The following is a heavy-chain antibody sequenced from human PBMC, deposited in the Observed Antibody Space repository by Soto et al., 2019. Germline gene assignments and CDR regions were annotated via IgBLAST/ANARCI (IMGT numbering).Heavy chain of an antibody. V-gene: IGHV4-59*08. CDR1: GGSISSYY. Sequence: PSETLSLTCTVSGGSISSYYWSWFRQPPGKGLEWIGYIYYSGSTNYNPSLKSRVTISVDTSKNQFSLKLSSVTAADTAVYYCARRWGSVFDFWGQGTLVTVSS. D-gene: IGHD3-10*01. CDR2: IYYSGST. J-gene: IGHJ4*02. CDR3: ARRWGSVFDF.